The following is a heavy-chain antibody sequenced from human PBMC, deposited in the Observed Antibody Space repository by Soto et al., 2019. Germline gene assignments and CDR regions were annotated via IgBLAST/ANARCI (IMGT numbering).Heavy chain of an antibody. Sequence: GGSLRLSCAVSGFPLEKYGMNWVRPAPGKGLEWVSSSIFSGEYIDYANSVEGRFISARVYARNSLYLQMNRLGVDDTALYFCARATYNWNHEYWGQGTQVTVCS. CDR2: SIFSGEYI. CDR1: GFPLEKYG. CDR3: ARATYNWNHEY. V-gene: IGHV3-21*01. D-gene: IGHD1-20*01. J-gene: IGHJ4*02.